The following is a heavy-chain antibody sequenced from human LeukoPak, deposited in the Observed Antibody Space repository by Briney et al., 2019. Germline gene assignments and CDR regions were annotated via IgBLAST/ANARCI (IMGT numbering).Heavy chain of an antibody. D-gene: IGHD5-12*01. J-gene: IGHJ4*02. V-gene: IGHV1-2*02. CDR3: ARDKYTGYETFDY. CDR2: INPNNGGT. CDR1: GYTFTGYY. Sequence: ASVKVPCKASGYTFTGYYMHWVRQAPGQGLEWMGWINPNNGGTNYAQKFQGRVTMTRDTSISTAYMELNRLTSGDTAVYYCARDKYTGYETFDYWGQGTPVTVSS.